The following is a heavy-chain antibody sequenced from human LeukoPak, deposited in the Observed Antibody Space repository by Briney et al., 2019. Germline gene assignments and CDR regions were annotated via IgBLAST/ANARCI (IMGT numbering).Heavy chain of an antibody. CDR3: ARGGDIGPGDWFDP. J-gene: IGHJ5*02. D-gene: IGHD2-15*01. CDR1: GYTFTSYY. Sequence: ASVKVSCKASGYTFTSYYMHWVRRAPGQGVEWMGIINPSGGSTSYAQKFQGRVTMTRETSTSTVYMKMTSLRSEDTAVYYCARGGDIGPGDWFDPWGQGTLVTVSS. V-gene: IGHV1-46*03. CDR2: INPSGGST.